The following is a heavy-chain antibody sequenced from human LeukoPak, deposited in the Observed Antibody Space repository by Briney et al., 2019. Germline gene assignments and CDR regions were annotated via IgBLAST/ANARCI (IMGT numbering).Heavy chain of an antibody. CDR3: ATYSSSNGREFQY. V-gene: IGHV3-74*01. D-gene: IGHD2-2*01. CDR2: INGDGRNI. Sequence: GGSLRLSCVASGFTFSSYWMHWVRQDPRKGLVWVSRINGDGRNINYADSVRGRFTISRDNAKNSLYLQMNGLRAEDTAVYYCATYSSSNGREFQYWGQGTLVTVSS. CDR1: GFTFSSYW. J-gene: IGHJ1*01.